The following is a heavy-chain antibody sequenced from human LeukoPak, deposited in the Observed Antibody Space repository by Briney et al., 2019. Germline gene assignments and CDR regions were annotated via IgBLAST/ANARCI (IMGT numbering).Heavy chain of an antibody. CDR1: GGSISSYY. CDR2: IYYSGST. D-gene: IGHD6-19*01. Sequence: SETLSLTCTVSGGSISSYYWSWIRQPPGKGLEWIGYIYYSGSTNYNPSLKSRVTISVDTSKNQFSLKLSSVTAADTAVYYCARAGQWLIADYWGQGTLVTVSS. V-gene: IGHV4-59*12. J-gene: IGHJ4*02. CDR3: ARAGQWLIADY.